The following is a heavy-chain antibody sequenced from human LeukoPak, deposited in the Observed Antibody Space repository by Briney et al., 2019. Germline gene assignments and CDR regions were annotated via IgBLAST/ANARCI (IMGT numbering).Heavy chain of an antibody. J-gene: IGHJ3*02. V-gene: IGHV1-8*01. CDR1: GYTFTSYD. Sequence: ASVNVSCKASGYTFTSYDINWVRQATGQGLEWMGWMNPNSGNTGYAQKFQGRVPMTRNTSISTAYMELSSLRSEDTAVYYCASGGGPGRNIVVVPAAFDIWGQGTMVTVSS. CDR2: MNPNSGNT. CDR3: ASGGGPGRNIVVVPAAFDI. D-gene: IGHD2-21*02.